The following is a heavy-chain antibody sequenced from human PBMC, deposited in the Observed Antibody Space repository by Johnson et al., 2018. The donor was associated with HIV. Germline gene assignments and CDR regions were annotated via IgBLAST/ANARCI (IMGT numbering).Heavy chain of an antibody. D-gene: IGHD1-1*01. CDR1: GFTFSSYA. CDR2: ISYDGSNK. Sequence: VQLVESGGGVVQPGRSLRLSCAASGFTFSSYAMHWVRQAPGKWLEWVAVISYDGSNKNYADSVKGRFTISRDNPKNTLYLQMNSLRAEDTAVYYCAREGTTGRNDAFDIWGQGTMVTVSS. V-gene: IGHV3-30*04. CDR3: AREGTTGRNDAFDI. J-gene: IGHJ3*02.